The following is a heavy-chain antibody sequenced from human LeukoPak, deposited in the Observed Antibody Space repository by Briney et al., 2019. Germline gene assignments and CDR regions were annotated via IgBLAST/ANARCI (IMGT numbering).Heavy chain of an antibody. J-gene: IGHJ3*02. V-gene: IGHV3-48*01. CDR3: ARGGVGATEGAFDI. CDR1: GFTFRRYS. D-gene: IGHD1-26*01. Sequence: HTGGSLRLSCVASGFTFRRYSMNWVRQAPGKGLEWVSYISSGSSAISYADSMKGRFTISRDNAGNSLYLQMNSLRAEDTALYYCARGGVGATEGAFDIWGQGTMVTVSS. CDR2: ISSGSSAI.